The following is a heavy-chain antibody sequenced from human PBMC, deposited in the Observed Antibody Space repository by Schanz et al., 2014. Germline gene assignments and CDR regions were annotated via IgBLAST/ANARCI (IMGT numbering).Heavy chain of an antibody. CDR2: IWSDGTNE. J-gene: IGHJ4*02. D-gene: IGHD3-22*01. V-gene: IGHV3-33*06. Sequence: VQLLESGGGLVQPGGSLRLSCATSGFIFRSFGIHWVRQAPGKGLEWVAVIWSDGTNEYYADSVKGRFTISGDSSKYTVYLQMNSLRAEDTAVYYCAKDRSWDYDSSGYFDYWGQGTLVTVSS. CDR1: GFIFRSFG. CDR3: AKDRSWDYDSSGYFDY.